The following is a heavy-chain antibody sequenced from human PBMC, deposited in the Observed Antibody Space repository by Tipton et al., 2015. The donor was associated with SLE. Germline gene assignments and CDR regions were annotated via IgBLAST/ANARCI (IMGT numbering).Heavy chain of an antibody. Sequence: GLVKPSETLSLNCTVSGGSISRYYWSWIRQSPERGLEWIGHIYYAGTTNYNPSLESRVTMSVDTSSNQIFLRVSSVTAADTAIYYCARQRNWNRRGALDVWGQGTMVTVSS. CDR3: ARQRNWNRRGALDV. V-gene: IGHV4-59*01. J-gene: IGHJ3*01. D-gene: IGHD1-1*01. CDR2: IYYAGTT. CDR1: GGSISRYY.